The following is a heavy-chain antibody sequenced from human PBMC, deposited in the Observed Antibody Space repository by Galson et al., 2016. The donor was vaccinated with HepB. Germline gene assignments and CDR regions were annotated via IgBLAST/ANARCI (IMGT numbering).Heavy chain of an antibody. Sequence: SLRLSCAASAFTFSNYWMSWVRQAPGKGLEWVANIQPNGLEKHYVDSVKGRFSISRDNAKNSLYLQMNSLRAEDTAVYYCATDLRVPYYFGLGVWGQGTTVIVSS. J-gene: IGHJ6*02. D-gene: IGHD2-2*01. CDR3: ATDLRVPYYFGLGV. CDR2: IQPNGLEK. CDR1: AFTFSNYW. V-gene: IGHV3-7*01.